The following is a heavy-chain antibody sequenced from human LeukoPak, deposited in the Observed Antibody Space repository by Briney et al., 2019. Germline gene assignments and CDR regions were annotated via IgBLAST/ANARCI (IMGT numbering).Heavy chain of an antibody. D-gene: IGHD3-10*01. CDR1: GYTFTSYD. J-gene: IGHJ4*02. CDR2: MNANSGNT. V-gene: IGHV1-8*03. CDR3: ARRVYSYYYGSGSSPYYFDY. Sequence: GASVKVSCKASGYTFTSYDINWVRQATGQGLEWMGWMNANSGNTGYAQKFQGRVTITRNTSISTAYMELSSLRSEDTAVYYCARRVYSYYYGSGSSPYYFDYWGQGTLVTVSS.